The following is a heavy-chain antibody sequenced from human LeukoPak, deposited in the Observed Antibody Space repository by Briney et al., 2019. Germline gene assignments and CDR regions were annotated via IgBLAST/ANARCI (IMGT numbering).Heavy chain of an antibody. J-gene: IGHJ4*02. CDR3: ARVAYYDSSGLLY. Sequence: PGGSLRLSCAASGFTFSSYGMHWVRQAAGKGLEWVAFIRYDGSNKYYADSVKGRFTISRDNAKNSLYLQMNSLRAEDTAVYYCARVAYYDSSGLLYWGQGTLVTVSS. V-gene: IGHV3-30*02. CDR2: IRYDGSNK. D-gene: IGHD3-22*01. CDR1: GFTFSSYG.